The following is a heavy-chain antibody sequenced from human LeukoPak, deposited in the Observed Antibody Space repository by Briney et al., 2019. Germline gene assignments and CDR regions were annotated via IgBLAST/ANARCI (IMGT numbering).Heavy chain of an antibody. D-gene: IGHD1-7*01. V-gene: IGHV3-48*02. CDR3: ARDENYGFDY. Sequence: GGSLRLSCAASGFTFSSCSMNWVRQAPGKGLEWVSYVSGSSGTISYADSVKGRFTISRDNAKNSLYLLMNSLRDEDTAVYYCARDENYGFDYWGQGTLVTVSS. CDR1: GFTFSSCS. CDR2: VSGSSGTI. J-gene: IGHJ4*02.